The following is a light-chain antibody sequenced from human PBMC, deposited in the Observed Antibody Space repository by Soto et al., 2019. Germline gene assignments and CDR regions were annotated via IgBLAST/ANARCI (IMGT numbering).Light chain of an antibody. V-gene: IGLV2-14*03. J-gene: IGLJ2*01. CDR3: SSYASGTLEVL. CDR1: SSAGDDYKS. Sequence: QSVLTQPASVSGSPGQSITVSCTGISSAGDDYKSVSWFQQHPAKAPKLMIYDLSRRPSGVSNRFSGSKSGNTASLTISGLQAEDEADYYCSSYASGTLEVLFGGGTQLTVL. CDR2: DLS.